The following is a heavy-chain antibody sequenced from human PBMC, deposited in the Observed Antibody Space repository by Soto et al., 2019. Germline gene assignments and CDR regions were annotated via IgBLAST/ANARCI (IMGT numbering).Heavy chain of an antibody. D-gene: IGHD3-22*01. Sequence: QVQLVQSGAEVKKPGASVKVSCKASGYTFTSYYMHWVRQAPGQGLEWMGIINPSGGSTSYARKFQGRVTTTRDTSTSTVYMELSSLRSEDTAVYYCACTNYYDSSGYYTSLDYWGQGTLVTVSS. V-gene: IGHV1-46*01. CDR3: ACTNYYDSSGYYTSLDY. J-gene: IGHJ4*02. CDR2: INPSGGST. CDR1: GYTFTSYY.